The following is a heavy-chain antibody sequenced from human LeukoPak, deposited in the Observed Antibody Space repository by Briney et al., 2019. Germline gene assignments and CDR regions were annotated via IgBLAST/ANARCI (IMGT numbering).Heavy chain of an antibody. D-gene: IGHD5-18*01. Sequence: PGGSLRLSCAASGFTFSSYSMHWVRQAPGKGLDWVSSITSSSTYIYYADSVKGRFTISRDNAKNSLYLQMNSLRAEDTAVYYCARRVDTGMFTELDYWGQGTLVTVSS. CDR3: ARRVDTGMFTELDY. CDR2: ITSSSTYI. J-gene: IGHJ4*02. CDR1: GFTFSSYS. V-gene: IGHV3-21*01.